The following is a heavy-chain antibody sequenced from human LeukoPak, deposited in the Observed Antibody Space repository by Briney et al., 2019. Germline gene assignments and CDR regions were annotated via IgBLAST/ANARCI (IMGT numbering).Heavy chain of an antibody. V-gene: IGHV3-23*01. D-gene: IGHD1-26*01. CDR1: GFTFSSFA. CDR3: VPHPGGNFPGFAS. CDR2: AGHSFGAT. J-gene: IGHJ4*02. Sequence: GGSLRLSCAASGFTFSSFAMSWVRQAPGKGLEWVSTAGHSFGATYYADSVKGRFIISRDDSKNTVSLQMSSLRAEDTAVYYCVPHPGGNFPGFASWGQGTLVTVSS.